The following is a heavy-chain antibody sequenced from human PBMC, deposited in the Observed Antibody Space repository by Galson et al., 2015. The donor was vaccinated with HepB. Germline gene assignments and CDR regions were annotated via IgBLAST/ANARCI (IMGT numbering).Heavy chain of an antibody. CDR3: ARVPPYARGAFDI. Sequence: SLRLSCAASGFTFSSYAMHWVRQAPGKGLEWVAVISYDGSNKYYADSVKGRFTISRDNSKNTLYLQMNSLRAEDTAVYYCARVPPYARGAFDIWGQGTMVTVSS. CDR2: ISYDGSNK. V-gene: IGHV3-30*04. CDR1: GFTFSSYA. D-gene: IGHD3-10*02. J-gene: IGHJ3*02.